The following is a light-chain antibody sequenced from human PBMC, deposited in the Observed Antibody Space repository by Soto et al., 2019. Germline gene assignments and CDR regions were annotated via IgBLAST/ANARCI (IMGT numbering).Light chain of an antibody. CDR2: GAS. CDR1: QSVSNNY. Sequence: EVVLTQSPGTLSLSPRERATLSCRASQSVSNNYLAWYQNKPGHAPRLLIYGASNRAPGIPDRFSGSGSGPDFTLTISRLEPEDFAVYYCQQYAASPRTFGQGTLVEVK. J-gene: IGKJ1*01. CDR3: QQYAASPRT. V-gene: IGKV3-20*01.